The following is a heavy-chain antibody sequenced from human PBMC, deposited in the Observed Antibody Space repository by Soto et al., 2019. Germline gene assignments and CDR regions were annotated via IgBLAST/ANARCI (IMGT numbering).Heavy chain of an antibody. CDR3: VTGDFYASSSDY. D-gene: IGHD3-22*01. J-gene: IGHJ4*02. V-gene: IGHV1-46*02. CDR2: ISPSDGST. CDR1: GYIFNNYY. Sequence: QVQLVQSGAEVKRPGASVKVSCKASGYIFNNYYIHWVRQAPGQGLEWMGIISPSDGSTTYAQRFQGRVTMTRDKSTSTVYMELGSLSSDDPAVFYCVTGDFYASSSDYWGQGTLVTVSS.